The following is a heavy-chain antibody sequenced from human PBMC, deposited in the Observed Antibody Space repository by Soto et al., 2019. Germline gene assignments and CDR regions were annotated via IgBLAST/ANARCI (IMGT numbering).Heavy chain of an antibody. V-gene: IGHV3-23*01. D-gene: IGHD6-19*01. J-gene: IGHJ4*02. Sequence: GGSLRLSCAASGFTFSNYVMSWVRQAPGKGLEWVSTISGSGTSTYYSDSVKGRFTIPRDNSKNTLYLQMNSLRAEDTAVYYCAKDLCAYSSGSCYFGNWGQGTLVTV. CDR3: AKDLCAYSSGSCYFGN. CDR2: ISGSGTST. CDR1: GFTFSNYV.